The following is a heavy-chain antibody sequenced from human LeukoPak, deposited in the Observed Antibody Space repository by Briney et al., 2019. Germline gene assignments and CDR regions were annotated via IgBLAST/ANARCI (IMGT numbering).Heavy chain of an antibody. V-gene: IGHV4-39*01. D-gene: IGHD1-7*01. CDR1: GNSISSTGYY. CDR2: IYYNGST. CDR3: AGDTWNYWFDR. Sequence: SETLSLTCTVSGNSISSTGYYWGCIRQPPGKGLECFGTIYYNGSTYYNPSLKRRATTSVDTSKNQFSLKLTSVSAADTAVYYCAGDTWNYWFDRWGQGTLVSVSS. J-gene: IGHJ5*02.